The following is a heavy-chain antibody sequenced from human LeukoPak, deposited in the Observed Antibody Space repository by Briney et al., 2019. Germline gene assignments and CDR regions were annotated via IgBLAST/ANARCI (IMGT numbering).Heavy chain of an antibody. V-gene: IGHV3-30*18. CDR2: ISYDGSNK. CDR3: AKDLYDSSGYPWFDP. CDR1: GFTFSSYG. Sequence: PGGSLRLSCAASGFTFSSYGMHWVRQAPGKGLEWVAVISYDGSNKYYADSVKGRFTISRDNYKHTLYLQMNSLRAEDTAVYYCAKDLYDSSGYPWFDPWGQGTLVTVSS. J-gene: IGHJ5*02. D-gene: IGHD3-22*01.